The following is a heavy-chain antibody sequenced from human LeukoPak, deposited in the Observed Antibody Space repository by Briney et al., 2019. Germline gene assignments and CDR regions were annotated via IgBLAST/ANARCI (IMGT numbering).Heavy chain of an antibody. CDR1: GFTFSSYG. V-gene: IGHV3-30*18. D-gene: IGHD6-13*01. Sequence: GGSLRLSCAASGFTFSSYGMHWVRQAPGKGLEWVAVISYDGSNKYYADSVKGRFTISRDNSKNTLYLQMNSLRAEATAVYYCAKDEGQQQLEYYFDYWGQGTLVTVSS. CDR3: AKDEGQQQLEYYFDY. J-gene: IGHJ4*02. CDR2: ISYDGSNK.